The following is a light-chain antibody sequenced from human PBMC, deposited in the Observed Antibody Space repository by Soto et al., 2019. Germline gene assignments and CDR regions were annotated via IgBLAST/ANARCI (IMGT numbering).Light chain of an antibody. Sequence: DLQMTKNPSSLSASVGDRVSITCRASQSISSHLNWYQQRPGKAPKLLIYAASSLQSWVPSRFSGSGSGTDFTLTISILEPEDVAMYYCLHHGSSLWTFGHGTKVDIK. V-gene: IGKV1-39*01. CDR3: LHHGSSLWT. J-gene: IGKJ1*01. CDR2: AAS. CDR1: QSISSH.